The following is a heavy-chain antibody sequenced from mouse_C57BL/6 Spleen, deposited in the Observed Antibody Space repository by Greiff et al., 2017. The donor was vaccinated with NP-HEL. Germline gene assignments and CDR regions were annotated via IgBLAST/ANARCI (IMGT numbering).Heavy chain of an antibody. V-gene: IGHV1-59*01. CDR1: GYTFTSYW. J-gene: IGHJ4*01. CDR2: IDPSDSYT. Sequence: VQLQQPGAELVRPGTSVKLSCKASGYTFTSYWMHWVKQRPGQGLEWIGVIDPSDSYTNYNQKFKGKATLTVDTSSSTAYMQLSSLTSEDSAVYYCAITTVVDAMDYWGQGTSVTVSS. D-gene: IGHD1-1*01. CDR3: AITTVVDAMDY.